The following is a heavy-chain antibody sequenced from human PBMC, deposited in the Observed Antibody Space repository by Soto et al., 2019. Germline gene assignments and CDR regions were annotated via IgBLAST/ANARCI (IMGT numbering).Heavy chain of an antibody. CDR3: ANNRPITYYDFWRGKSRNYYYGMDV. Sequence: SETLSLTCAVYGGSFSGYYWSWIRQPPGKGLEWIGEINHSGSTNYNPSLKSRVTISVDTSKNQFSLKLSSVTAADTAVYYCANNRPITYYDFWRGKSRNYYYGMDVWGQGTTVTVSS. CDR1: GGSFSGYY. J-gene: IGHJ6*02. V-gene: IGHV4-34*01. D-gene: IGHD3-3*01. CDR2: INHSGST.